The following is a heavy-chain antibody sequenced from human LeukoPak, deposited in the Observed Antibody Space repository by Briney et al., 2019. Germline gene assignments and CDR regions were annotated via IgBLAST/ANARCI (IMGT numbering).Heavy chain of an antibody. CDR1: GFTFGKYW. CDR2: IKLDGSEK. D-gene: IGHD3-3*01. Sequence: GSLRLSCVASGFTFGKYWMSWVRQAPGKGLEWVANIKLDGSEKNYVDSVKGRFTISRDNTKNSLYLQMNSLRVEDTAVFYCARDQYDTWSRRGNFDPWGQGTLVIVSS. CDR3: ARDQYDTWSRRGNFDP. J-gene: IGHJ5*02. V-gene: IGHV3-7*03.